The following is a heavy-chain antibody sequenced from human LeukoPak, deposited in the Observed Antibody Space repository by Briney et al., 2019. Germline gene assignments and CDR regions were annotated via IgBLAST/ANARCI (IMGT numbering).Heavy chain of an antibody. J-gene: IGHJ5*02. CDR1: GFTFSSFA. CDR2: ISVGSGTI. D-gene: IGHD3-16*01. V-gene: IGHV3-48*01. Sequence: GGSLKLSCAASGFTFSSFAMNWVRQAPGKGLEWLSYISVGSGTIYYADSVKGRFTISRDNAKNSLYLQMNSLRAEDTAVYYCARGRFSKSSNCFDPWGQGTLVTVSS. CDR3: ARGRFSKSSNCFDP.